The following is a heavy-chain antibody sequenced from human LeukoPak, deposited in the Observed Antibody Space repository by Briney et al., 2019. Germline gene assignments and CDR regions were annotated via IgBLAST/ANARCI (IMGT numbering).Heavy chain of an antibody. Sequence: SETLSLTCAVYGGSFSGYYWSWIRQPPGKGLEWIGEISHSGSTNYNPSLKSRVTISVDTSKNQFSLRLSSVTAADTAVYYCARVVVVAATFDYWGQGTLVTVSS. V-gene: IGHV4-34*01. D-gene: IGHD2-15*01. CDR2: ISHSGST. J-gene: IGHJ4*02. CDR3: ARVVVVAATFDY. CDR1: GGSFSGYY.